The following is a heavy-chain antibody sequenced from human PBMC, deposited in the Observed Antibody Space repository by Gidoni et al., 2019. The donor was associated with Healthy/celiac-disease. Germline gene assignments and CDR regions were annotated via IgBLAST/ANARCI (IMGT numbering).Heavy chain of an antibody. Sequence: QVQLVESGGCLVKPGGSLRLSCSASGFPFSDYYMSWIRQAPGKGLEWVSYISSSSSYTNYADSVKGGFTISRDNAKNSLYLQMNSLRAEDTAVYYCARALDRGYAFDIWGQGTMVTVSS. CDR3: ARALDRGYAFDI. D-gene: IGHD3-16*01. CDR1: GFPFSDYY. CDR2: ISSSSSYT. V-gene: IGHV3-11*06. J-gene: IGHJ3*02.